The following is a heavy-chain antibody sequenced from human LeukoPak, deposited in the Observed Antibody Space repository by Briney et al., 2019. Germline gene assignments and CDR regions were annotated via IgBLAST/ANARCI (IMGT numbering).Heavy chain of an antibody. CDR3: ARRRYDSSTYNFDS. V-gene: IGHV4-39*01. J-gene: IGHJ4*02. Sequence: SETLSLTCYVSGGSITGNTYYWGWIRQPPGKGLEWIGTIYYSGSTYYRPSLKSRVTISMDRSKNQISLKMASVTAADTAIFYCARRRYDSSTYNFDSWGPGTLVTVSS. CDR2: IYYSGST. D-gene: IGHD3-22*01. CDR1: GGSITGNTYY.